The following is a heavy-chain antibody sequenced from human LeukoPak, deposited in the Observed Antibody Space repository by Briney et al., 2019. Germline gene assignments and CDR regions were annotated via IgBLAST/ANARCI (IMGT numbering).Heavy chain of an antibody. CDR3: ARRTVTRVYYYYYYMDV. J-gene: IGHJ6*03. Sequence: ASVKVSCKASGYTFTDYYIHWVCQAPGQGLEWVGWINPNSGGTNYAQKFQGRVTMTRDTSISTAYMELSRLRSDDTAVYYCARRTVTRVYYYYYYMDVWGKGTTVTVSS. D-gene: IGHD4-17*01. CDR2: INPNSGGT. CDR1: GYTFTDYY. V-gene: IGHV1-2*02.